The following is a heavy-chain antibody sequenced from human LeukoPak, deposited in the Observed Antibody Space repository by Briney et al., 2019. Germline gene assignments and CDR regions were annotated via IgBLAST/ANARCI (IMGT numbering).Heavy chain of an antibody. CDR1: GFTFTGYA. J-gene: IGHJ5*02. CDR3: VKDPAGTIANSFDP. CDR2: IRGSGGST. V-gene: IGHV3-23*01. Sequence: PGGSLRLSCAASGFTFTGYAISWVRQAPGKGLEWVSAIRGSGGSTYYADSVKGRFTISRDNSKNTLYLQMNSLRAEDTAVYYCVKDPAGTIANSFDPWGERTLVTVSS. D-gene: IGHD4-17*01.